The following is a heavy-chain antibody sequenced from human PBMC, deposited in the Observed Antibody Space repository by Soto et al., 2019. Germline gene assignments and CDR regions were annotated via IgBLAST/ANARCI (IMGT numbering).Heavy chain of an antibody. D-gene: IGHD5-12*01. CDR3: ARDLEMATRAFQNY. CDR2: ISYDGSNK. Sequence: QVQLVESGGGVVQPGRSLRLSCAASGFTFSSYAMHWVRQAPGKGLEWVAVISYDGSNKYYADSVKGRFTISRDNSKNRLYLQMNSLRAEDTAVYYCARDLEMATRAFQNYWGQGTLVTVSS. CDR1: GFTFSSYA. V-gene: IGHV3-30-3*01. J-gene: IGHJ4*02.